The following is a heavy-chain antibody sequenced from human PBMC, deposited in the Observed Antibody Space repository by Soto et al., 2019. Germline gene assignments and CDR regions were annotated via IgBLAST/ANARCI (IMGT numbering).Heavy chain of an antibody. CDR3: ARHRPYSTPCYFDS. D-gene: IGHD2-15*01. V-gene: IGHV4-59*08. J-gene: IGHJ4*02. CDR2: IYYTGST. Sequence: QVRLQESGPGLVKPSETLSLTCTVSGGSISSYYWSWIRQPPGKGLEWIGYIYYTGSTNYNPSLKSRVTISVDTSKKQFSLKLSSVTAADTAVYYCARHRPYSTPCYFDSWGQGTQVTVSS. CDR1: GGSISSYY.